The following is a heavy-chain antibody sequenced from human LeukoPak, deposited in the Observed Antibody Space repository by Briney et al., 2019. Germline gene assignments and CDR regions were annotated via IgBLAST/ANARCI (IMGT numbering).Heavy chain of an antibody. D-gene: IGHD3-10*01. V-gene: IGHV4-59*08. CDR2: IYYSGST. CDR1: GGSISSYY. Sequence: SETLSLTCTVSGGSISSYYWSWIRQPPGKGLEWIGYIYYSGSTNYNPSLKSRVTISVDTSKNQFSLKLSSVTAADTAVYYCASFAMVRGPAFGIWGQGTMVTVSS. J-gene: IGHJ3*02. CDR3: ASFAMVRGPAFGI.